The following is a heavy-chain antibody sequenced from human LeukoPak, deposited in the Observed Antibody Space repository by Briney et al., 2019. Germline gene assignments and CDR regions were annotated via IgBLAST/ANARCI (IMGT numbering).Heavy chain of an antibody. CDR1: GFTFSSYG. CDR3: VKHVQQLVYYFDY. D-gene: IGHD6-13*01. CDR2: ISGSGGST. Sequence: GGSLRLSCAASGFTFSSYGMSWVRQAPGKGLEWVSGISGSGGSTYYADSVKGRFTISRDNSKNTLYLQRNSLRVEDTAVYYCVKHVQQLVYYFDYWGQGTLVTVSS. V-gene: IGHV3-23*01. J-gene: IGHJ4*02.